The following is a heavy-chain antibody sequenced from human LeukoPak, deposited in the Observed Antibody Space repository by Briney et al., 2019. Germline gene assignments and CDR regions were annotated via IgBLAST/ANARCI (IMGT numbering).Heavy chain of an antibody. CDR1: GFTFSSYA. V-gene: IGHV3-30*02. CDR2: IRYDGSNK. J-gene: IGHJ4*02. CDR3: AKGGYCGGDCNDY. Sequence: GGSLRLSCAASGFTFSSYAMSWVRQAPGKGLEWVAFIRYDGSNKYYADSVKGRFTISRDNSKNTLYLQMNSLRAEDTAVYYCAKGGYCGGDCNDYWGQGTLVTVSS. D-gene: IGHD2-21*01.